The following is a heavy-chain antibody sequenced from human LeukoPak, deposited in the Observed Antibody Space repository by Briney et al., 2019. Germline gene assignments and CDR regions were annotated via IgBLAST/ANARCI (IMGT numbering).Heavy chain of an antibody. CDR1: GFTISNYW. CDR2: IKQDGSAG. V-gene: IGHV3-7*01. J-gene: IGHJ4*02. CDR3: VRDLFDY. Sequence: GGSLRLSCAVSGFTISNYWMSWVRQAPGKGLEWVATIKQDGSAGFYVDSVKGRFTISRDSAKNSLYLQMNSLRDDDTAVYYCVRDLFDYWDQGTLVTVSS.